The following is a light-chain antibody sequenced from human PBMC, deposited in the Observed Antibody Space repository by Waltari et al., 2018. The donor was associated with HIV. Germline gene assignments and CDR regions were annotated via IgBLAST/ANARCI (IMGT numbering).Light chain of an antibody. Sequence: QSALTQPASVSESPGQSITISCTGTHSAIGAYTFVSWYQKQPDQTPQLKTYDVSRRPSGISNRFSGSKSGNTASLTISRLQAEDEADYYCSSYTGANTLVFGTGTKVTVL. CDR1: HSAIGAYTF. CDR3: SSYTGANTLV. J-gene: IGLJ1*01. CDR2: DVS. V-gene: IGLV2-14*03.